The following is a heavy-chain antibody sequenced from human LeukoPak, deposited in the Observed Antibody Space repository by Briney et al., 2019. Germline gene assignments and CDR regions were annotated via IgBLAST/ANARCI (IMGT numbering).Heavy chain of an antibody. CDR3: ASGKTMVYCGGDCYRFDN. CDR2: INPNSGGT. Sequence: ASVKVSCKASGYTFTGYYMHWVRQAPGQGLEWMGWINPNSGGTNYAQKFQGRVTMTRDTSISTAYMELSRLRSDDTAVYYCASGKTMVYCGGDCYRFDNWGQGTLVTVSS. D-gene: IGHD2-21*02. CDR1: GYTFTGYY. J-gene: IGHJ4*02. V-gene: IGHV1-2*02.